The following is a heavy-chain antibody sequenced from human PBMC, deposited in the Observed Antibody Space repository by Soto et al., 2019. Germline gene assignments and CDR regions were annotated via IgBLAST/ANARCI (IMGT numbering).Heavy chain of an antibody. J-gene: IGHJ5*01. V-gene: IGHV2-5*02. Sequence: QITLKESGPTLVKPTQTLTLTCTFSGFSLTTSGVGVGWIRQPPGKALEWLALIYWDDDKRYSPSLKSRLTSTKDTSRNQVVLTMTNMDPVDTATYFCAHRDGFGEFDSWVQGTLVTVSS. CDR2: IYWDDDK. CDR1: GFSLTTSGVG. D-gene: IGHD3-10*01. CDR3: AHRDGFGEFDS.